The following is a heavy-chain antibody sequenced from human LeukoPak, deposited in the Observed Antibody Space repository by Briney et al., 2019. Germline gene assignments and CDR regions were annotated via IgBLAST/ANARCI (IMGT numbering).Heavy chain of an antibody. CDR1: GGTFSSYA. V-gene: IGHV1-69*05. CDR3: AREEAAAIFGVVYEGFFDY. J-gene: IGHJ4*02. D-gene: IGHD3-3*01. Sequence: ASVKVSCKASGGTFSSYAISWVRQAPGQGLEWMGGIIPIFGTANYAQKFQGRVTMTRDTSTSTVYMELSSLRSEDTAVYYCAREEAAAIFGVVYEGFFDYWGQGTLVTVSS. CDR2: IIPIFGTA.